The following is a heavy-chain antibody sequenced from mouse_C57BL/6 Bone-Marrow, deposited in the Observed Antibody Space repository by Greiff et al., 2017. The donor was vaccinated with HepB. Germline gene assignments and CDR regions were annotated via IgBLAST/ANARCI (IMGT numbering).Heavy chain of an antibody. D-gene: IGHD2-3*01. CDR1: GFTFSSYA. V-gene: IGHV5-4*01. J-gene: IGHJ3*01. CDR3: ARDGEGYYAWFAY. Sequence: VESGGGLVKPGGSLKLSCAASGFTFSSYAMSWVRQTPEKRLEWVATISDGGSYTYYPDNVKGRFTISRDNAKNNLYLQMSHLKSEDTAMYYCARDGEGYYAWFAYWGQGTLVTVSA. CDR2: ISDGGSYT.